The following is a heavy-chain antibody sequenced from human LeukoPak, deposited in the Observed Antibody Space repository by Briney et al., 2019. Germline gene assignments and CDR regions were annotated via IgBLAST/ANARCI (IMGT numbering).Heavy chain of an antibody. J-gene: IGHJ3*02. CDR1: GFTFSSYW. CDR3: ARGGYSSGWYSGDAFDI. D-gene: IGHD6-19*01. Sequence: GGSLRLSCAASGFTFSSYWMSWVRQAPGKGLEWVANIKQDGSEKYYVDSVKGRFTISRDNAKNSLYLQMSSRRAEDTAVYYCARGGYSSGWYSGDAFDIWGQGTMVTVSS. CDR2: IKQDGSEK. V-gene: IGHV3-7*01.